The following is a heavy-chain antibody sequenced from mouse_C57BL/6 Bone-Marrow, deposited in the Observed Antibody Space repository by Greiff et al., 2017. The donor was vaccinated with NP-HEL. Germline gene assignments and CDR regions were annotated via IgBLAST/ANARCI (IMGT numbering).Heavy chain of an antibody. V-gene: IGHV5-6*01. CDR3: ASGLRFFDY. D-gene: IGHD1-1*01. CDR2: ISSGGSYT. CDR1: GFTFSSYG. J-gene: IGHJ2*01. Sequence: EVNLVESGGDLVKPGGSLKLSCAASGFTFSSYGMSWVRQTPDKRLEWVATISSGGSYTYYPDSVKGRFTISRDNAKNTLYLQMSSLKSEDTAMYYCASGLRFFDYWGQGTTLTVSS.